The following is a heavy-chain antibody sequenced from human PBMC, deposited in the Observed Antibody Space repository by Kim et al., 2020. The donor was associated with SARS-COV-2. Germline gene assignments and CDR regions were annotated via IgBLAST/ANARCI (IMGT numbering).Heavy chain of an antibody. CDR2: ISYDGSNK. J-gene: IGHJ4*02. V-gene: IGHV3-30*18. Sequence: GGSLRLSCAASGFTFSSYGMHWVRQAPGKGLEWVAVISYDGSNKFYADSVKGRFTISRDNSKNTLYLQMNSLRAEDTAVYYCANGFGGDYVDYWGQGTLVTVSS. D-gene: IGHD3-3*01. CDR1: GFTFSSYG. CDR3: ANGFGGDYVDY.